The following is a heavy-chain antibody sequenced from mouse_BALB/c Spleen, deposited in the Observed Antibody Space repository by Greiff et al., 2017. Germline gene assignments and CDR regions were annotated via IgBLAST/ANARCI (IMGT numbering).Heavy chain of an antibody. J-gene: IGHJ2*01. CDR2: ISSGSSTI. CDR1: GFTFSSFG. D-gene: IGHD2-14*01. Sequence: EVKLMESGGGLVQPGGSRKLSCAASGFTFSSFGMHWVRQAPEKGLEWVAYISSGSSTIYYADTVKGRFTITRDNPKNTLFLQMTSLRTEDTAMYYCARDYRYDEGSQDYWGQGTTLTVSS. V-gene: IGHV5-17*02. CDR3: ARDYRYDEGSQDY.